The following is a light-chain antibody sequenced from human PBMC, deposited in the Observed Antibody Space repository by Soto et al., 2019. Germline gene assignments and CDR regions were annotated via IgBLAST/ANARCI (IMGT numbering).Light chain of an antibody. J-gene: IGKJ5*01. CDR2: AAS. CDR1: QDISNY. V-gene: IGKV1-39*01. Sequence: DIQMTQSPSSLSASVGDRVTITCQASQDISNYLNWYQQKPGRAPKLLIYAASSLQSGVPSRFSGSGSGTDFTLTISSLQPEDFATYYCQQNYGTPITFGQGTRLEIK. CDR3: QQNYGTPIT.